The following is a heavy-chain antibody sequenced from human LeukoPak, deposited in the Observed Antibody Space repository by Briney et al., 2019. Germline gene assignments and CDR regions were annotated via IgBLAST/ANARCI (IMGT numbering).Heavy chain of an antibody. D-gene: IGHD4-23*01. Sequence: GGSLRLSCAASGFTFSSYAMSWVRQAPGKGLQWVSSISGSGDSTYYADSVKGRFTISRDNSKNTLYLQMNSLRAEDTAVYYCAKSPAVDAAFDIWGQGTMVTVSS. J-gene: IGHJ3*02. V-gene: IGHV3-23*01. CDR2: ISGSGDST. CDR1: GFTFSSYA. CDR3: AKSPAVDAAFDI.